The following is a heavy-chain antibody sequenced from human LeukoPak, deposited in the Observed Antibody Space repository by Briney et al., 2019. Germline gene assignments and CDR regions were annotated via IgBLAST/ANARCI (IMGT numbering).Heavy chain of an antibody. V-gene: IGHV3-7*01. CDR2: IKQDGSEK. D-gene: IGHD1-26*01. Sequence: GGSLRLSCAASVFTVSDFYMSWVRQAPGKGLEWVANIKQDGSEKYYVDSVKGRFTISRDNAKNSLYLQMNSLRAEDTAVYYCARDENVGLDYWGQGTLVTVSS. CDR1: VFTVSDFY. CDR3: ARDENVGLDY. J-gene: IGHJ4*02.